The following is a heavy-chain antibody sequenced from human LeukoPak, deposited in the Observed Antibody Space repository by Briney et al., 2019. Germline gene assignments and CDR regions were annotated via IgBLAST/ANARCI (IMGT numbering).Heavy chain of an antibody. D-gene: IGHD5-18*01. V-gene: IGHV1-2*06. Sequence: ASVKVSCKASGYTFTGYYMHWVRQAPAPGLGWMGRINPNSGGTNYAQKFHGRVTMTRDTSISTAYMELSRLRSDDTAVYYCARGDTAMVASYYYYYMDVWGKGTTVTVSS. CDR2: INPNSGGT. J-gene: IGHJ6*03. CDR3: ARGDTAMVASYYYYYMDV. CDR1: GYTFTGYY.